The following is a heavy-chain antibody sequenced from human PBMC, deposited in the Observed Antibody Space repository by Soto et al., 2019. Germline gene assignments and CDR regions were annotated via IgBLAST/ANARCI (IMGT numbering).Heavy chain of an antibody. D-gene: IGHD6-19*01. CDR2: IYYSGST. J-gene: IGHJ5*02. CDR1: GGSISTYY. Sequence: QVQLQESGPGRVKPSETLSLTCTVSGGSISTYYWSWIRQPPGKGLEWIGYIYYSGSTNYNPSLKSRVTISLDTSKNQFSLRLSSVTAADTAVYYCARETYSSGWYYWFDPWGQGTLVTVSS. CDR3: ARETYSSGWYYWFDP. V-gene: IGHV4-59*01.